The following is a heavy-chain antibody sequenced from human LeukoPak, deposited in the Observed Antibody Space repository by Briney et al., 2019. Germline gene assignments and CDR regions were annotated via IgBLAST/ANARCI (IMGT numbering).Heavy chain of an antibody. CDR1: GFIFSDYS. V-gene: IGHV3-48*04. J-gene: IGHJ4*02. CDR2: IGISSGNT. Sequence: GGSLRLSCAASGFIFSDYSMNWVRQAPGKGLEWVSYIGISSGNTKYADSVKGRFTISGDNAKNSLYLEMNSLRVEDTAVYYCARDHNYAFENWGQGTLVTVSS. CDR3: ARDHNYAFEN. D-gene: IGHD1-1*01.